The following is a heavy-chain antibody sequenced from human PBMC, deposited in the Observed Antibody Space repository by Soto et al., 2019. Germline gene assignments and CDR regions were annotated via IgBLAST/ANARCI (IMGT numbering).Heavy chain of an antibody. Sequence: PSQTLSLTCVISGDSVSSNSAAWNWIRQSPSRGLEWLGRTYYRSKWYDDYAVSVKSRITINPDTSKNQFSLHLNSATPEDAAVYYCAREVAGTGTFDLWGPGTMVTVSS. CDR2: TYYRSKWYD. J-gene: IGHJ3*01. CDR3: AREVAGTGTFDL. V-gene: IGHV6-1*01. D-gene: IGHD6-19*01. CDR1: GDSVSSNSAA.